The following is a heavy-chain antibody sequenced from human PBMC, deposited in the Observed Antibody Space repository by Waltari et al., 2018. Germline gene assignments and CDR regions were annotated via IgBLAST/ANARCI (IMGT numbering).Heavy chain of an antibody. D-gene: IGHD5-18*01. J-gene: IGHJ6*02. CDR3: AKGAPADTAIFYYGMDV. CDR1: GFTFSSYA. V-gene: IGHV3-23*01. CDR2: ISGSGGST. Sequence: EVQLLESGGGLVQPGGSLRLSCAAAGFTFSSYAMSWVRQAPGRGLEWVSAISGSGGSTYYADSVQGRFTISRDNSKTTLYLQMNSLRAEDTAVYYCAKGAPADTAIFYYGMDVWGQGTTVTVSS.